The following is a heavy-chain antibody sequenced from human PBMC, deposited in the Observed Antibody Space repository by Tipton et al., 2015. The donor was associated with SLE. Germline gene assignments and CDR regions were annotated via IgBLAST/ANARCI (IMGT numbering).Heavy chain of an antibody. D-gene: IGHD6-19*01. CDR1: GFTFSSYG. CDR3: ATIAVAATDY. J-gene: IGHJ4*02. CDR2: ISYDGSNK. V-gene: IGHV3-30*03. Sequence: SLRLSCAASGFTFSSYGMHWVRQAPGKGLEWVAVISYDGSNKYYADSVKGRFTISRDNSKNTLYLQMNSLRAEDTAVYYCATIAVAATDYWGQGTLVTVSS.